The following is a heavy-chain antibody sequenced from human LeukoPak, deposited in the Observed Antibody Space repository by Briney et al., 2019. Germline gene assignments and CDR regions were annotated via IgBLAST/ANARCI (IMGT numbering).Heavy chain of an antibody. J-gene: IGHJ4*02. D-gene: IGHD3-10*02. CDR1: GFTVSSNY. V-gene: IGHV3-53*01. Sequence: GGSLRLSCAASGFTVSSNYMSWVRQAPGKGLEWVSVIYSGGSTYYADSVKGRFTISRDNSKNTLYLQMNSLRAEDTAVYYYARDHGRVAYFDYWGQGTLVTVSS. CDR2: IYSGGST. CDR3: ARDHGRVAYFDY.